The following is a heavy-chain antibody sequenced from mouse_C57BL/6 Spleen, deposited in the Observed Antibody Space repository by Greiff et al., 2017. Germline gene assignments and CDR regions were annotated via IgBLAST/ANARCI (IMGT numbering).Heavy chain of an antibody. CDR2: IHPNSGST. J-gene: IGHJ3*01. Sequence: QVQLQQPGAELVKPGASVKLSCKASGYTFTSYWMHWVKQRPGQGLEWIGMIHPNSGSTNYNEKFKSKATLTVDKSSSTAYMQLSSLTSEEAEVYYCAGGSYAPFAYWGQGTLVTVSA. V-gene: IGHV1-64*01. CDR1: GYTFTSYW. D-gene: IGHD1-1*01. CDR3: AGGSYAPFAY.